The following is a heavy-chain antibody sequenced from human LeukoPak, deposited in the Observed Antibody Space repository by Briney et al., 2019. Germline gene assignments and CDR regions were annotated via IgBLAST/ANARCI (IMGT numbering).Heavy chain of an antibody. Sequence: GGSLRLSCAASGFTFSDYGMHWVRQAPGKGLEWVAVISYDGINKYYTDFVKGRFTISRDNSKNTLYLQMNSLRAEDTAVYYCANEMVTHYSDYWGQGTLVTVSS. D-gene: IGHD2-8*01. CDR1: GFTFSDYG. CDR3: ANEMVTHYSDY. J-gene: IGHJ4*02. V-gene: IGHV3-30*18. CDR2: ISYDGINK.